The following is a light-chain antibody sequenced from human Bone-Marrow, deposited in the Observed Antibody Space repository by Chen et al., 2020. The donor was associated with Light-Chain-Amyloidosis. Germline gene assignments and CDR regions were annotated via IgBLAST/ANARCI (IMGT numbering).Light chain of an antibody. J-gene: IGKJ5*01. CDR3: QQTYSTPIT. CDR1: KSISSY. Sequence: DIQMTQSPSSLSASVGARVTITCRASKSISSYLNWYQQKPGKAPKLLIYAASSLQRGVPSRFTGSGSETDITLTISSLQSEDFATYYCQQTYSTPITLGQGTRLEIK. CDR2: AAS. V-gene: IGKV1-39*01.